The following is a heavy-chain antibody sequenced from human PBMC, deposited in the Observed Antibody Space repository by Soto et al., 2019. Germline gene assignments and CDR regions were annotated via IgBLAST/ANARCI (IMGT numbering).Heavy chain of an antibody. CDR1: GYTFTNYG. J-gene: IGHJ6*02. CDR2: ISTYNGNT. CDR3: ASSSGDGYNAGYGYYYYGMDV. Sequence: QVQLVQSGAEVKKPGASVKVSCKASGYTFTNYGINWVRQAPGQGLEWMGWISTYNGNTNYAQMLQGRVTMTTDTSTSTAYMELSSLRSDDKAVYYCASSSGDGYNAGYGYYYYGMDVWGQGTTVTVSS. V-gene: IGHV1-18*01. D-gene: IGHD3-9*01.